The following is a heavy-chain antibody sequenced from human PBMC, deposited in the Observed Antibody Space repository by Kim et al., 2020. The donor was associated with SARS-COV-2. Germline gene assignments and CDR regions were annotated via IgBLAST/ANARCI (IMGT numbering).Heavy chain of an antibody. CDR2: INHSGST. J-gene: IGHJ3*02. Sequence: SETLSLTCAVYGGSFSGYYWSWIRQPPGKGLEWIGEINHSGSTNYNPSLKSRVTISVDTSKNQFSLKLSSVTAADTAVYYCARTPIAVAGRRAFDIWGQGTMVTVSS. V-gene: IGHV4-34*01. CDR1: GGSFSGYY. D-gene: IGHD6-19*01. CDR3: ARTPIAVAGRRAFDI.